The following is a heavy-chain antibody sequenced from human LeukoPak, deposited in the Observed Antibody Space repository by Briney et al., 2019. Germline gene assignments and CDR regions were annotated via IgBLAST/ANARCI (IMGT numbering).Heavy chain of an antibody. V-gene: IGHV3-9*03. CDR1: GFTFDDYA. CDR3: AKGYCSSTSCYPNAFDI. J-gene: IGHJ3*02. D-gene: IGHD2-2*01. CDR2: ISWNSGSI. Sequence: PGGSLRLSCAASGFTFDDYAMHWVRQAPGKGLEWVSGISWNSGSIGYADSAKGRFTISRDNAKNSLYLQMNSLRAEDMALYYCAKGYCSSTSCYPNAFDIWGQGTMVTVSS.